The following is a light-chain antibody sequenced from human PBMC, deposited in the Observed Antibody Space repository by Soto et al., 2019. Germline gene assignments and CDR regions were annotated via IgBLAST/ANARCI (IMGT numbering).Light chain of an antibody. CDR3: AAWDDSLNGWV. CDR1: SSDIGGYNS. J-gene: IGLJ3*02. Sequence: QSALTQPASVSGSPGQSITISCTGTSSDIGGYNSVSWYQQHPGKAPKLVIYAVSNRPSGVPDRFSGSKSANTAFLTISGLQAEDEADYYCAAWDDSLNGWVFGGGTKVTVL. V-gene: IGLV2-14*01. CDR2: AVS.